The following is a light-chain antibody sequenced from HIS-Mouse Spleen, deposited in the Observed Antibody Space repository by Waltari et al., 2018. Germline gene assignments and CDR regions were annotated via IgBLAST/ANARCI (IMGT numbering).Light chain of an antibody. V-gene: IGKV3-20*01. CDR2: GAS. CDR1: QSVSSSY. Sequence: EIVLTQSPGTLSLSPGERATLSCMASQSVSSSYLVWYQQTPGQATSLLIYGASSRATGIPDRFSGSGSGTDFTLTISRLEPEDFAVYYCQQYGSSPPDTFGQGTRLEIK. J-gene: IGKJ5*01. CDR3: QQYGSSPPDT.